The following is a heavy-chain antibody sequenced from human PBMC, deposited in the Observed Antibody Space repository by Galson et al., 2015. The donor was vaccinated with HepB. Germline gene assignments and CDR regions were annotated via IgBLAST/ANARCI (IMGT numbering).Heavy chain of an antibody. CDR1: GFSLSTSGMC. CDR2: IDWDDDK. CDR3: ARIQLVPYYYGMDV. J-gene: IGHJ6*02. Sequence: PALVKPTQTLTLTCTFSGFSLSTSGMCVSWIRLPPGKALEWLARIDWDDDKYYSTSLKTRLTISKDTSKNQVVLTMTNMDPVDTATYYCARIQLVPYYYGMDVWGQGTTVTVSS. D-gene: IGHD6-6*01. V-gene: IGHV2-70*11.